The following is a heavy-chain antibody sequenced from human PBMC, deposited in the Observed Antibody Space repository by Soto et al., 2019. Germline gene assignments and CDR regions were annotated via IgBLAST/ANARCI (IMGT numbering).Heavy chain of an antibody. J-gene: IGHJ4*02. CDR2: IYYSGNT. V-gene: IGHV4-59*01. Sequence: KPSETLSLTCTFSCGSISYYYWGWIRQPPGKGLEWIGSIYYSGNTHYNPSLKSRVTISVDTSMNQFSLNLDSVTAVDSAVYYCVRGGYVHAFDYWGQGALVTVSS. CDR1: CGSISYYY. CDR3: VRGGYVHAFDY. D-gene: IGHD5-12*01.